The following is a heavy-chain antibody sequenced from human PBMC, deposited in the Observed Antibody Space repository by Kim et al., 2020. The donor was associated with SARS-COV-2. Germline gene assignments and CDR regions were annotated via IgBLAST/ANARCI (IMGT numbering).Heavy chain of an antibody. D-gene: IGHD3-9*01. CDR1: RFTFPTYH. CDR3: ARFDGNGLDV. J-gene: IGHJ6*02. V-gene: IGHV3-21*01. Sequence: GGSLRLSCAASRFTFPTYHMNWVRQAPGKGLVWVSSISSSGTYIFYADSVRGRFTISRDNAKDSLSLQMNSLRAEDTGVYYCARFDGNGLDVWGQGTTV. CDR2: ISSSGTYI.